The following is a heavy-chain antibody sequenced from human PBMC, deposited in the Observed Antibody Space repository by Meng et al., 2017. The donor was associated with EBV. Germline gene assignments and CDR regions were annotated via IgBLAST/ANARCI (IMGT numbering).Heavy chain of an antibody. CDR1: GFTFSSYA. CDR3: AKVNQLLGGNDY. CDR2: ISGSGGST. Sequence: VWLLESGGGLVQPGGSLSLSCAASGFTFSSYAMSWVRQAPGKGLEWVSAISGSGGSTYYADSVKGRFTISRDNSKNTLYLQMNSLRAEDTAVYYCAKVNQLLGGNDYWGQGTLVTVSS. D-gene: IGHD1-26*01. V-gene: IGHV3-23*01. J-gene: IGHJ4*02.